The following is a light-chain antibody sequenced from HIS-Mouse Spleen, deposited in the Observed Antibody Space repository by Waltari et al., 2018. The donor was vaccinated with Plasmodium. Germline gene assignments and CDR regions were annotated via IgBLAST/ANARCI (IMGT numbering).Light chain of an antibody. J-gene: IGKJ4*01. CDR3: QQRSNWPRVLT. Sequence: IVLTPSPATLSLSPGERSTLSCRASQRVSSYLAWYQQKPGQAPRLLIYDASNRATGIPARFSGSGSGTDFTLTISSLEPEDFAVYYCQQRSNWPRVLTFGGGTKVEIK. V-gene: IGKV3-11*01. CDR2: DAS. CDR1: QRVSSY.